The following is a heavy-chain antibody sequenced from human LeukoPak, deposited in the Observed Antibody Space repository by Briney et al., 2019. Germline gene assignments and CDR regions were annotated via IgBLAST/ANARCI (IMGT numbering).Heavy chain of an antibody. D-gene: IGHD2-15*01. CDR3: ARAVVVVAAPDY. CDR2: ISGLNGQT. J-gene: IGHJ4*02. CDR1: GYSFSSYG. Sequence: GASVKVSCKASGYSFSSYGISWVRQAPGQGLEWLGWISGLNGQTDYVQKVQGRVTITRDTSTSTAYMDLESLTPDDTAVYYCARAVVVVAAPDYWGQGSLVTVSS. V-gene: IGHV1-18*01.